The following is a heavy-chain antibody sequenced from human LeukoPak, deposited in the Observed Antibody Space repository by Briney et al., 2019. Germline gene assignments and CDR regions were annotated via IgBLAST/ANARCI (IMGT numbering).Heavy chain of an antibody. Sequence: PSETLSLTCTVSGGSISNYYWSWIRQPPGKELEWIGYIFYSGNTNYNPSLKSRLTISVDTSKNQFSLKLSSVTAADTAVYYCARHGATLYYYYYMDVWGKGTTVTVSS. CDR2: IFYSGNT. V-gene: IGHV4-59*08. CDR3: ARHGATLYYYYYMDV. D-gene: IGHD5-12*01. CDR1: GGSISNYY. J-gene: IGHJ6*03.